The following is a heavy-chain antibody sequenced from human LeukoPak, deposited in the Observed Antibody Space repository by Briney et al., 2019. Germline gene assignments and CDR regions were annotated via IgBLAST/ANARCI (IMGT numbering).Heavy chain of an antibody. Sequence: GGPLSLSCAVSEFTFCGYAMTCVREAAGKEVEWGTGISGTGVNTYYAYTVKGRFTIYRDNSQNTLYLQINSLSAEYTAIYYCAIQHDSSTYYYVFYYAMDVWGQGTTVTVSS. J-gene: IGHJ6*02. CDR1: EFTFCGYA. CDR3: AIQHDSSTYYYVFYYAMDV. CDR2: ISGTGVNT. V-gene: IGHV3-23*01. D-gene: IGHD3-22*01.